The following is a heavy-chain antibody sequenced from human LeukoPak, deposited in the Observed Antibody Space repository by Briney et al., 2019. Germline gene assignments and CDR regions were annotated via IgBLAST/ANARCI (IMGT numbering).Heavy chain of an antibody. CDR1: GYSFTSYW. CDR3: ARLDTAMAFLDAFDI. CDR2: IYPGDSDT. D-gene: IGHD5-18*01. Sequence: GESLQISCQGSGYSFTSYWIGWVRQMPGKGLEWMGIIYPGDSDTRYSPSFQGQVTISADKSISTAYLQWSSLKASDTAMYYCARLDTAMAFLDAFDIWGQGTMVTVSS. J-gene: IGHJ3*02. V-gene: IGHV5-51*01.